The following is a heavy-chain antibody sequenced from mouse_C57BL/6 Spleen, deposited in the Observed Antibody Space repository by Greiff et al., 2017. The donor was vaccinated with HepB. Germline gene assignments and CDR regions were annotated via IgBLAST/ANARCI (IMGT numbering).Heavy chain of an antibody. D-gene: IGHD2-13*01. Sequence: VQLKQSVAELVRPGASVKLSCTASGFNIKNTYMHWVKQRPEQGLEWIGRFDPANGNTNYAPKFQGKATITADPSSNTAYLKLSRLTSEDTAIYYCARDGDHWYFDVWGTGTTVTVSS. J-gene: IGHJ1*03. V-gene: IGHV14-3*01. CDR1: GFNIKNTY. CDR2: FDPANGNT. CDR3: ARDGDHWYFDV.